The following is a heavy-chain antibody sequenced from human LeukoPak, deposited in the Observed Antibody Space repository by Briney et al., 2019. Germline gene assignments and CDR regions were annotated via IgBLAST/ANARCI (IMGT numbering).Heavy chain of an antibody. Sequence: SETLSLTCTVSGGSISSYYWSWIRQPPGKGLEWIGYIYYSGSTNYNPSLKSRVTISVDTSKNQFSLKLSSVTAADTAVYYCARVGQYGSGRVNWFDPWGQGTLVTVSS. CDR2: IYYSGST. D-gene: IGHD3-10*01. V-gene: IGHV4-59*01. J-gene: IGHJ5*02. CDR1: GGSISSYY. CDR3: ARVGQYGSGRVNWFDP.